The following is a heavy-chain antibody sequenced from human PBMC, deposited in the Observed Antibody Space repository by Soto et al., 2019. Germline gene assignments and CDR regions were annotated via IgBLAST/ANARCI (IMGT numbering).Heavy chain of an antibody. Sequence: QVQLVQSGTEVKTPGASVKVSCHASGYTFTNNGITWVRQAPGQGLEWMAWISAYNEKKHHAPFVQDRVTMTTDTSTRTAYMELTSLRSDDTAVYYCARGGWNYGPGPFDLWGQGTMVTVSS. V-gene: IGHV1-18*04. CDR1: GYTFTNNG. J-gene: IGHJ3*01. CDR2: ISAYNEKK. D-gene: IGHD1-7*01. CDR3: ARGGWNYGPGPFDL.